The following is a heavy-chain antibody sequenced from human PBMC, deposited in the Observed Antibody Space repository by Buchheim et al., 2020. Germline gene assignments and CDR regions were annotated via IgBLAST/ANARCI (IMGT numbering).Heavy chain of an antibody. Sequence: QVQLVESGGGVVQPGRSLRLSCAASGFTFSSYGMHWVRQAPGKGLEWVAVISYDGSNKYYADSVKGRFTISRDNSKNTLYLQMNSLRAEDTAVYYCAKDQWAVLVQAAIDYYGMDVWGQGTT. CDR1: GFTFSSYG. J-gene: IGHJ6*02. V-gene: IGHV3-30*18. CDR3: AKDQWAVLVQAAIDYYGMDV. CDR2: ISYDGSNK. D-gene: IGHD2-2*01.